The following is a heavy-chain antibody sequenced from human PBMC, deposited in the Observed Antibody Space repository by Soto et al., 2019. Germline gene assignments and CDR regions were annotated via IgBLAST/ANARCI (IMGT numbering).Heavy chain of an antibody. J-gene: IGHJ4*02. CDR3: AKEVSLGSTVDLGY. D-gene: IGHD7-27*01. V-gene: IGHV3-23*01. Sequence: PXVSLQISCAASGFTFTIFAMSWVRQSPGKGLEWVSTISGSGGSTYYADAVKGRFTISRDNSMGTLYLQMKSLRVEDTAIYYCAKEVSLGSTVDLGYWGQGTLVTVSS. CDR1: GFTFTIFA. CDR2: ISGSGGST.